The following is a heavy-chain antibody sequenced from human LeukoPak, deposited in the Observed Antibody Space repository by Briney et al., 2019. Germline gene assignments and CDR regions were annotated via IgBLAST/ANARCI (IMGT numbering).Heavy chain of an antibody. CDR2: INWNGGST. CDR3: ARRSSSSSFDY. CDR1: GFTFDDYG. D-gene: IGHD6-6*01. Sequence: GGSLRLSCAASGFTFDDYGMSWVRQAPGKGQEWVSGINWNGGSTGYADSVKGRFTISRDNAKNSLYLQMNSLRAEDTALYYCARRSSSSSFDYWGQGTLVTVSS. V-gene: IGHV3-20*04. J-gene: IGHJ4*02.